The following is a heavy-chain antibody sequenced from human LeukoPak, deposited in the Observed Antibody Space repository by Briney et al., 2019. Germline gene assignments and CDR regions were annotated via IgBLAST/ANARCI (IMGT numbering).Heavy chain of an antibody. Sequence: GGSLRLSCAASGFTFSSYEMNWVRQAPGKGLEWVSYISSSGSAIYYADSVKGRFTISRDNAKNSLYLQMNSLRAEDTAVYYCAKLPTASGSRGAFDYWGQGTLVTVSS. J-gene: IGHJ4*02. CDR3: AKLPTASGSRGAFDY. CDR1: GFTFSSYE. CDR2: ISSSGSAI. V-gene: IGHV3-48*03. D-gene: IGHD6-19*01.